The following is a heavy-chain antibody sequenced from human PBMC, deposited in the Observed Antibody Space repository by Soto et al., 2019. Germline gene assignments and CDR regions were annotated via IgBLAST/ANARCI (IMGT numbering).Heavy chain of an antibody. Sequence: KPSETLSLTCAVSGYSIISGGYYWNWIRQPPGKGLEWIGSIYYNGCTYYNPSLKSRVTISLDRSKNQFSLQLNSVTAADTAVFYCARLDAYNSFDYWGPGILVTVSS. J-gene: IGHJ4*02. CDR2: IYYNGCT. V-gene: IGHV4-30-2*01. CDR3: ARLDAYNSFDY. CDR1: GYSIISGGYY. D-gene: IGHD2-2*01.